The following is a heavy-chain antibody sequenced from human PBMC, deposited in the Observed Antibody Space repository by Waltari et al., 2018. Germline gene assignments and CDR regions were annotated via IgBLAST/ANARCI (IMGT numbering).Heavy chain of an antibody. Sequence: GGHLVPPGGSLRLSFGGHGFIFGGQNLNWVRQTPEKGLEWISHIRPTGYDKLYAASVRGRFTISRDSAKSVFLEMSRLRAEDTGVYYCVRSLYINYGSPGFEEWGPGTMVTVS. CDR1: GFIFGGQN. J-gene: IGHJ3*01. CDR3: VRSLYINYGSPGFEE. D-gene: IGHD3-16*01. V-gene: IGHV3-48*03. CDR2: IRPTGYDK.